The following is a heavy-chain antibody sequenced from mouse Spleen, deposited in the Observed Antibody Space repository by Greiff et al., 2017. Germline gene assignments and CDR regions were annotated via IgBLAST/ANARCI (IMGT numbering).Heavy chain of an antibody. CDR3: ARQGDYYGSSLWFAY. D-gene: IGHD1-1*01. V-gene: IGHV5-9-3*01. Sequence: EVKLMESGGGLVKPGGSLKLSCAASGFTFSSYAMSWVRQTPEKRLEWVATISSGGSYTYYPDSVKGRFTISRDNAKNTLYLQMSSLRSEDTAMYYCARQGDYYGSSLWFAYWGQGTLVTVSA. CDR2: ISSGGSYT. J-gene: IGHJ3*01. CDR1: GFTFSSYA.